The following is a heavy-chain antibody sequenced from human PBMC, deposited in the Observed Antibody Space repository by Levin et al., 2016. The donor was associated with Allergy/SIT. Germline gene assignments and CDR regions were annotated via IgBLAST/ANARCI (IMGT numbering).Heavy chain of an antibody. CDR2: INHSGST. D-gene: IGHD4-17*01. CDR1: GGSISSYY. CDR3: ARGPRTTAKIRIPRPQFDY. J-gene: IGHJ4*02. Sequence: SETLSLTCTVSGGSISSYYWSWIRQPPGKGLEWIGEINHSGSTNYNPSLKSRVTISVDTSKNQFSLKLSSVTAADTAVYYCARGPRTTAKIRIPRPQFDYWGQGTLVTVSS. V-gene: IGHV4-34*01.